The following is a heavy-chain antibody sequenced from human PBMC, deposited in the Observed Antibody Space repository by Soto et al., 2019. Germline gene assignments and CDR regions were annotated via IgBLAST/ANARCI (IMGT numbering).Heavy chain of an antibody. CDR3: ARGGDFWSGYPSV. Sequence: PSETLSLTCTVSGGSISSYYWSWIRQPPGKGLEWIGYIYYSGSTNYNPSLKSRVTISVDTSKNQFSLKLSSVTAADTAVYYCARGGDFWSGYPSVWGQGTTVTVSS. CDR2: IYYSGST. J-gene: IGHJ6*02. V-gene: IGHV4-59*01. D-gene: IGHD3-3*01. CDR1: GGSISSYY.